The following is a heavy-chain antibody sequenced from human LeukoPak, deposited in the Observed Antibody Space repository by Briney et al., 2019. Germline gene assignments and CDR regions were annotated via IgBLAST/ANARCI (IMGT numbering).Heavy chain of an antibody. CDR1: GGTFSTYA. CDR2: IIPIFGAS. V-gene: IGHV1-69*01. Sequence: ASVKVSCKASGGTFSTYAISWVRQAPGQGLEWMGGIIPIFGASNYAQKFQGRVTITADESTSTAYMELSSLRSEDTAVYYCARDDGRYFDRLGHDAFDIWGQGTLVTVSS. D-gene: IGHD3-9*01. J-gene: IGHJ3*02. CDR3: ARDDGRYFDRLGHDAFDI.